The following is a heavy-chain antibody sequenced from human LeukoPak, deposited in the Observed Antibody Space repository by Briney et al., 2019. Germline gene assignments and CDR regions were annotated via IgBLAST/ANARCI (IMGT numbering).Heavy chain of an antibody. CDR2: ISAYNGNT. D-gene: IGHD2-2*01. Sequence: ASVKFSCKASGYTFTSYGISWVRQAPGQGLEWMGWISAYNGNTNYAQKLQGRVTMTTDTSTSTAYMELRSLRSDDTAVYYCARGHDIVVVPADKGAFDIWGQGTMVTVSS. V-gene: IGHV1-18*01. CDR3: ARGHDIVVVPADKGAFDI. CDR1: GYTFTSYG. J-gene: IGHJ3*02.